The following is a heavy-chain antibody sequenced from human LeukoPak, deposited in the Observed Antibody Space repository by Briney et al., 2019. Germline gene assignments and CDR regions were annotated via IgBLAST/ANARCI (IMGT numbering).Heavy chain of an antibody. V-gene: IGHV3-30*03. D-gene: IGHD3-10*01. CDR1: GFTFSSYW. Sequence: PGGSLRLSCAASGFTFSSYWMSWVRQAPGKGLEWVAVTSSDLNVKLYADSVKGRFTISRDNSRSTLYSQMNSLRPEDTAIYYCAREGYYGSGSPPSLYFDYWGQGTLVTVSS. J-gene: IGHJ4*02. CDR3: AREGYYGSGSPPSLYFDY. CDR2: TSSDLNVK.